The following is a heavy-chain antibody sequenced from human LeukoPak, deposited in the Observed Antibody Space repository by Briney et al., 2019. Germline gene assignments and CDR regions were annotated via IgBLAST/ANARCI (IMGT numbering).Heavy chain of an antibody. J-gene: IGHJ5*02. D-gene: IGHD5-18*01. CDR3: AKDGYSYGPNRNWFDP. V-gene: IGHV3-23*01. CDR2: ISGSGGST. CDR1: GFTFSSYA. Sequence: GGSLRLSSAASGFTFSSYAMSWVRQAPGKGLEWVSAISGSGGSTYYADSVKGRFTISRDNSKNTLYLQMNSLRAEDTAVYYCAKDGYSYGPNRNWFDPWGQGTLVTVSS.